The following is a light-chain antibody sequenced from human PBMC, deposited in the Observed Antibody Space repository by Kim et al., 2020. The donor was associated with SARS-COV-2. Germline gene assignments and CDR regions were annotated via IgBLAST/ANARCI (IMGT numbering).Light chain of an antibody. CDR1: QDINTR. CDR2: GAS. Sequence: ESVGDRVTITCRASQDINTRLAWYQQRPGMVPKLLIDGASSLQSGVPSRFSGSGSGTDFTLTIWSLQPEDFATDYCQQANNFPWTFGQGTTVDIK. V-gene: IGKV1-12*01. J-gene: IGKJ1*01. CDR3: QQANNFPWT.